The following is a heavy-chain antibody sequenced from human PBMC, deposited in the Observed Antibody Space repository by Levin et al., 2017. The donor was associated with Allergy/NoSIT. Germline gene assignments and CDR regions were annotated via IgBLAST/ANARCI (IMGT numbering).Heavy chain of an antibody. V-gene: IGHV1-2*06. CDR3: ARVWDDGAFDI. CDR1: GYTLTDYY. Sequence: ASVKVSCKASGYTLTDYYMHWVRQAPGQGLEWMGRINPNSGGTNYAQKLRGRVTMTRDTSISTAFMDLSSLRSDDTAVYYCARVWDDGAFDIWGQGTMVTVSS. D-gene: IGHD1-26*01. J-gene: IGHJ3*02. CDR2: INPNSGGT.